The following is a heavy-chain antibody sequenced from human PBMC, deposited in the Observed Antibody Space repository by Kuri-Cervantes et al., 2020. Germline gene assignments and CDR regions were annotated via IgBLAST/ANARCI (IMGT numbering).Heavy chain of an antibody. V-gene: IGHV3-48*01. CDR2: ISSSSSTI. Sequence: GGSLRLSCAASGFTFSSYSMNWVRQAPGKGLEWVSYISSSSSTIYYADSVKDRFTISRDNAKNSLYLQMNSLRAEDTAVYYCARAAFDTSGYFYAYWGQGTLVTVSS. D-gene: IGHD3-22*01. CDR1: GFTFSSYS. CDR3: ARAAFDTSGYFYAY. J-gene: IGHJ4*02.